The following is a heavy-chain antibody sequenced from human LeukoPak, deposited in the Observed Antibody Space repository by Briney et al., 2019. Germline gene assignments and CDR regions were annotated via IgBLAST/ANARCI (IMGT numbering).Heavy chain of an antibody. CDR1: GFTFSSYG. CDR3: AKDIARYYYDSSGYYY. J-gene: IGHJ4*02. CDR2: ISGSGGST. Sequence: GGSLRLSCAASGFTFSSYGMHWVRQAPGKGLEWVSAISGSGGSTYYADSVKGRFTISRDNSKNTLYLQMNSLRAEDTAVYYCAKDIARYYYDSSGYYYWGQGTLVTVSS. D-gene: IGHD3-22*01. V-gene: IGHV3-23*01.